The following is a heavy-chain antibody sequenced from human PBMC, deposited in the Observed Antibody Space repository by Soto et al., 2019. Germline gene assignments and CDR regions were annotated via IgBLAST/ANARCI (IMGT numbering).Heavy chain of an antibody. CDR3: ARDRSSPPMGPHWYFDL. V-gene: IGHV1-46*01. CDR2: INPSGGST. D-gene: IGHD6-13*01. Sequence: ASVKVSCKASGYTLTSYYMHWVRQAPGQGLEWMGIINPSGGSTSYAQKFQGRVTMTRDTSTSTVYMELSSLRSEDTAVYYCARDRSSPPMGPHWYFDLWGRGTLVTVSS. J-gene: IGHJ2*01. CDR1: GYTLTSYY.